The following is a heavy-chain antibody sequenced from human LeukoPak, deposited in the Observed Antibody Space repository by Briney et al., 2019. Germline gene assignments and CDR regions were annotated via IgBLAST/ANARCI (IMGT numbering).Heavy chain of an antibody. V-gene: IGHV1-8*01. CDR1: GYTFTSYD. D-gene: IGHD5-18*01. CDR3: ARVDTAMARLFDY. J-gene: IGHJ4*02. CDR2: MNPNSGNT. Sequence: ASVKVSCKASGYTFTSYDTNWVRQATGQGLEWMGWMNPNSGNTGYAQKFQGRVTMTRNTSISTAYMELSSLRSEDTAVYYCARVDTAMARLFDYWGQGTLVTVSS.